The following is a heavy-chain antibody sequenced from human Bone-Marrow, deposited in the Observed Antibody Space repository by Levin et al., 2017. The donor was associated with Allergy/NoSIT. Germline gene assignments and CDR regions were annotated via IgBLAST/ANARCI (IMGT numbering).Heavy chain of an antibody. CDR1: GFTFSSYS. CDR2: ISSSSSYI. Sequence: GGSLRLSCAASGFTFSSYSMNWVRQAPGKGLEWVSSISSSSSYIYYADSVKGRFTISRDNAKNSLYLQMNGLRAEDTAVYYCAREGYCSGGSCYLDPPDAFDIWGQGTMVTVSS. D-gene: IGHD2-15*01. V-gene: IGHV3-21*01. CDR3: AREGYCSGGSCYLDPPDAFDI. J-gene: IGHJ3*02.